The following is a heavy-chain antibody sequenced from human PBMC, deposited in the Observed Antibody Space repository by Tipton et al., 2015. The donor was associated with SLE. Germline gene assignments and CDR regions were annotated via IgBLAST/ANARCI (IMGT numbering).Heavy chain of an antibody. CDR3: ARPDSVNYYYAMDV. CDR2: ISGSGGST. D-gene: IGHD3-16*02. J-gene: IGHJ6*02. V-gene: IGHV3-23*01. CDR1: EFTLTTYA. Sequence: SLRLSCAASEFTLTTYAMSWVRQAPGKGLEWVSGISGSGGSTYYADSVKGRFTISKDNSRNTLYLQMSSLRAEDTAVYYCARPDSVNYYYAMDVWGQGTTVTVSS.